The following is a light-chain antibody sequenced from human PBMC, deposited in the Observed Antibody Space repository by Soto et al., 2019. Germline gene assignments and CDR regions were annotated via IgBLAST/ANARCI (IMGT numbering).Light chain of an antibody. Sequence: DIPMTQSPSTLSASVGDRVTITCRASQRISSWLAWYQQKPGKAPNLLIYKASSLESGVPSRFSGSGSGTEFTLTISSLQPDDFATYYCQQYDTYSGTFGQGTKVEIK. CDR2: KAS. J-gene: IGKJ1*01. CDR3: QQYDTYSGT. CDR1: QRISSW. V-gene: IGKV1-5*03.